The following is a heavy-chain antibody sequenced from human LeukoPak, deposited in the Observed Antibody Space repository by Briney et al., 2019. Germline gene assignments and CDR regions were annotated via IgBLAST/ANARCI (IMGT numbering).Heavy chain of an antibody. D-gene: IGHD5-24*01. V-gene: IGHV1-69*13. CDR1: GGTFSSYA. Sequence: SVKVSCKASGGTFSSYAISWVRQAPGQGLEWMGGIIPIFGTANYAQKFQGRVTITADESTSTAYMELSSLRSEDTAVYYCARDGRDGYNQSGGDYWGQGTLVTVTS. CDR2: IIPIFGTA. J-gene: IGHJ4*02. CDR3: ARDGRDGYNQSGGDY.